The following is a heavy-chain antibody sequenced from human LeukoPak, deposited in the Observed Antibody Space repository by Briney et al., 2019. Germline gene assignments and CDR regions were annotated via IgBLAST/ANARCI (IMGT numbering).Heavy chain of an antibody. CDR3: ARGYGSGSYYSDY. D-gene: IGHD3-10*01. V-gene: IGHV1-2*06. CDR2: INPNSGGT. J-gene: IGHJ4*02. Sequence: ASVKVSCKTSGYTFTGYFMHWVRQAPGQGLEWMGRINPNSGGTNYAQKFQGRVAITRDTSITTAYMELSRLRSDDTAVYYCARGYGSGSYYSDYWGQGTLVTVSS. CDR1: GYTFTGYF.